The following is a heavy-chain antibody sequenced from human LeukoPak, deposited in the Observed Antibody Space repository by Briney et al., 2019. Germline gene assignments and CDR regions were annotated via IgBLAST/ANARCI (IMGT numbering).Heavy chain of an antibody. CDR2: IYYSGST. D-gene: IGHD2-15*01. Sequence: SETLSLTCTVSGGSISSYYWSWIRQPPGKGLEWIGYIYYSGSTNYNPSLKSRVTISVDTSKNQFSLKLSSVTAADTAVYYCARSYSYCSGGSCYSNWLYNWLDPWGQGTLVTVSS. J-gene: IGHJ5*02. CDR1: GGSISSYY. V-gene: IGHV4-59*01. CDR3: ARSYSYCSGGSCYSNWLYNWLDP.